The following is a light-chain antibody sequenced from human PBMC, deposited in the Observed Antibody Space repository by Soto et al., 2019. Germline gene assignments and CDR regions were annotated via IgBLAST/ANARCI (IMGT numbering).Light chain of an antibody. CDR2: KAS. CDR3: QQFNSYPWT. J-gene: IGKJ1*01. Sequence: DIQMAQSPSTLSASVGDRVTITCRASQSIGDWLAWYQQKPGKAPNLLIYKASSLESGVPSRFSGSGSGTEFTVTISSLQPEDFATYYCQQFNSYPWTLGQGTKVGIK. CDR1: QSIGDW. V-gene: IGKV1-5*03.